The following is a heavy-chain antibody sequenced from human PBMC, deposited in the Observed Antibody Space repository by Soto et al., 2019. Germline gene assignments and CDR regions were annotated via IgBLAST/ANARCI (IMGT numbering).Heavy chain of an antibody. CDR1: GFSFRNYG. D-gene: IGHD3-3*01. J-gene: IGHJ4*02. CDR2: ISFDGNTK. CDR3: ARALDFWSAYFDY. Sequence: GGSLRLSCEASGFSFRNYGMHWVRQAPGKGLEWVAVISFDGNTKYYADSVKGRFTISRDNSKNTLYLQMNSLRTEDTAVYYCARALDFWSAYFDYWGQGSLVTVSS. V-gene: IGHV3-30*03.